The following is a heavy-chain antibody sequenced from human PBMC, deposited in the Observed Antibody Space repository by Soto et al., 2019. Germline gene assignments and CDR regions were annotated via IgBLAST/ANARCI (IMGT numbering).Heavy chain of an antibody. J-gene: IGHJ6*02. CDR2: IYYSGST. CDR3: AMSSTGYYDFWSGYYGRGYYYYGMDV. CDR1: GGSISSGDYY. Sequence: QVQLQESGPGLVKPSQTLSLTCTVSGGSISSGDYYWSWIRQPPGKGLEWIGYIYYSGSTYYNPSLKSRVTISVDTSKNQFSLKLSYVTAADTAVYYCAMSSTGYYDFWSGYYGRGYYYYGMDVWGQGTTVTVSS. V-gene: IGHV4-30-4*01. D-gene: IGHD3-3*01.